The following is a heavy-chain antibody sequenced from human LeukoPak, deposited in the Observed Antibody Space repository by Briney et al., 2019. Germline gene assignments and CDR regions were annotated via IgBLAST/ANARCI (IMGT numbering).Heavy chain of an antibody. CDR1: GFTFSRYA. Sequence: PGGSLRLSCAASGFTFSRYAMHWVRQAPGKGLEWVALISYDGSNEYYADSVKGRFTISRDNSKNTLYLQMNNLKTEDTTVYYCARGLLGCSGGTCYSGLDYWGQGTLVTVSS. CDR3: ARGLLGCSGGTCYSGLDY. J-gene: IGHJ4*02. CDR2: ISYDGSNE. V-gene: IGHV3-30-3*01. D-gene: IGHD2-15*01.